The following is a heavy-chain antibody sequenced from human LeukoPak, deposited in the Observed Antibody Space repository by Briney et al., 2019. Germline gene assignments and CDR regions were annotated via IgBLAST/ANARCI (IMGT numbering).Heavy chain of an antibody. CDR2: INHSGST. CDR1: GGSFSGYY. Sequence: PSETLSLTCAVYGGSFSGYYWSWIRQPPGKGLEWIGEINHSGSTNYNPSLKSRVTISVDTSKNQFSLKMSSVTAADTAVYYCARLNAGYSHGYTFDYRGLGTLVTVSS. V-gene: IGHV4-34*01. CDR3: ARLNAGYSHGYTFDY. D-gene: IGHD5-18*01. J-gene: IGHJ4*02.